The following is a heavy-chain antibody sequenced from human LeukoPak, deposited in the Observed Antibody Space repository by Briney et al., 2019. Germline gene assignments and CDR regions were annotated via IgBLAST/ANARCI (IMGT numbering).Heavy chain of an antibody. CDR2: ISYDGSNK. CDR1: GFTFSSYA. Sequence: PGRSLRLSCAASGFTFSSYAMHWVRQAPGKGLEWVAVISYDGSNKYYADSVKGRFTISRDNSKNTLYLQMNSLRAEDTAVYYCAKDRGKGNYYGMDVWGQGTTVTVSS. J-gene: IGHJ6*02. CDR3: AKDRGKGNYYGMDV. D-gene: IGHD1-1*01. V-gene: IGHV3-30*04.